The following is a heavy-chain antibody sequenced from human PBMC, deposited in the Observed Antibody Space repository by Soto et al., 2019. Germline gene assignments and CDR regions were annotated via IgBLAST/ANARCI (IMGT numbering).Heavy chain of an antibody. J-gene: IGHJ6*02. Sequence: GASVKVSCKAPGYTFTGYAMHWVRQAPGQRLEWMGGIIPIFGTANYAQKFQGRVTITADESTSTAYMELSSLRSEDTAVYYCARGNMVRGVITYYYYGMDVWGQGTTVTVSS. CDR3: ARGNMVRGVITYYYYGMDV. D-gene: IGHD3-10*01. CDR1: GYTFTGYA. CDR2: IIPIFGTA. V-gene: IGHV1-69*13.